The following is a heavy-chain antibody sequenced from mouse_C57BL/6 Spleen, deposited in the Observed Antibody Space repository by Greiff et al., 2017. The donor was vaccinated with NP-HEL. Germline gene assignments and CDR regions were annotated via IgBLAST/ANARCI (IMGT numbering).Heavy chain of an antibody. CDR2: ISDGGSYT. V-gene: IGHV5-4*01. CDR1: GFTFSSYA. J-gene: IGHJ2*01. CDR3: ARDRGGDFDY. Sequence: EVHLVESGGGLVKPGGSLKLSCAASGFTFSSYAMYWVRQTPEKRLEWVATISDGGSYTYYPDNVKGRFTISRDNAKNNLYLQMRHLKSEDTAMYYCARDRGGDFDYWGQGTTLTVSS.